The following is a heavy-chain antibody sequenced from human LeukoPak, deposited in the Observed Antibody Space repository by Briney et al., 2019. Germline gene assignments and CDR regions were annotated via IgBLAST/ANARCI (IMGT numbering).Heavy chain of an antibody. J-gene: IGHJ4*02. V-gene: IGHV4-34*01. Sequence: SETLSLTCAVHGGSFSGYQWSWIRQSPQKGLEWIGEVHPSGATNFNPSLKSRVTISVDTSKNQFSLKLSSVTAADTAVYYCARDLRAAYWGQGTLVTVSS. CDR2: VHPSGAT. CDR1: GGSFSGYQ. D-gene: IGHD3-16*01. CDR3: ARDLRAAY.